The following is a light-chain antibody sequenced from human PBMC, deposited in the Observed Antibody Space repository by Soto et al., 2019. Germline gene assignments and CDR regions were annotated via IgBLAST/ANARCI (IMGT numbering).Light chain of an antibody. J-gene: IGKJ4*01. CDR2: GAS. CDR3: QQYNNWPLT. V-gene: IGKV3-15*01. Sequence: EIVLPQSPATLSVSPGDRATLSCRASQSVSSDLAWFQQNPGQAPRLLIYGASTRATGIPARFSGSGSGTEFTLTISSLQSEDFAIYYCQQYNNWPLTFGGGTKVEIK. CDR1: QSVSSD.